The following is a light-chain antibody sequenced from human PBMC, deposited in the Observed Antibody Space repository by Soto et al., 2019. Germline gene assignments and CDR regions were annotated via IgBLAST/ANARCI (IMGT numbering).Light chain of an antibody. CDR2: DAS. Sequence: DIQMTQSPSSLSASVGERVTITCRANEDISNYLNWYQQKPGRAPKLLIYDASTLETGVPSRFSGSGSGTHFTFTINSLQPEDVGTYYCQQYENLRLHTFGPGPKM. CDR3: QQYENLRLHT. CDR1: EDISNY. V-gene: IGKV1-33*01. J-gene: IGKJ2*01.